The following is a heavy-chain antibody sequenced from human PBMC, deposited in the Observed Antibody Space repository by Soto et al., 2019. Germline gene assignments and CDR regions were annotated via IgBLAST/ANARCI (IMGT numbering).Heavy chain of an antibody. J-gene: IGHJ6*02. CDR1: GFTFSNYI. Sequence: QVQLVESGGDVVQPGGSLRLSCAASGFTFSNYIFYWVRQAPGKGPEWVAAISYDGSNKQYADSVKGRFAISRDNPGNSVDLQMNSLRGDDTALYYCVRGDPYCGMDVWGQGTTVTVSS. CDR3: VRGDPYCGMDV. V-gene: IGHV3-30*03. CDR2: ISYDGSNK.